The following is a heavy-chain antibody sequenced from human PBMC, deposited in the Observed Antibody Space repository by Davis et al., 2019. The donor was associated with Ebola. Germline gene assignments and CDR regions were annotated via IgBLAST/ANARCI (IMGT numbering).Heavy chain of an antibody. CDR2: IYLGDSDT. V-gene: IGHV5-51*01. J-gene: IGHJ6*02. CDR3: ARLRISTSSYYYGMDV. Sequence: GESLKIPCKGPGYSFTSYWIGWVRQMPGKGLEWRGIIYLGDSDTRYSPSFQGQVTISADNSISTAYLQWSSLKASDTAMYYCARLRISTSSYYYGMDVWGQGTTVTVSS. D-gene: IGHD2-2*01. CDR1: GYSFTSYW.